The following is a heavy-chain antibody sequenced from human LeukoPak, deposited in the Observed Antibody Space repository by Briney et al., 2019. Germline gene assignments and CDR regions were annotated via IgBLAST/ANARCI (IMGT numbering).Heavy chain of an antibody. V-gene: IGHV1-2*02. Sequence: ASVKVSCKASGYTFTGHYMHWVRQAPGQGLEWMGWINPNSDDTDYAQKFQGRVPMTRDTSINTAYMELTRLRSDDTAVYYCATGDYSGTKPDPIDMWGQGTMVTVSS. CDR2: INPNSDDT. D-gene: IGHD3-10*01. J-gene: IGHJ3*02. CDR1: GYTFTGHY. CDR3: ATGDYSGTKPDPIDM.